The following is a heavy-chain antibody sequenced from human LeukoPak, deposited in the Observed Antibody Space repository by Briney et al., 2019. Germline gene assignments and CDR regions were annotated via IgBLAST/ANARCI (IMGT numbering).Heavy chain of an antibody. J-gene: IGHJ4*02. CDR3: ARDPTPSTYYDSSGYSQTFDY. CDR1: GFTFSSYW. D-gene: IGHD3-22*01. V-gene: IGHV3-21*01. CDR2: ISSSSSYI. Sequence: GGSLRLSCAASGFTFSSYWMHWVRQAPGKGLVWVSSISSSSSYIYYADSVKGRFTISRDNAKNSLYLQMNSLRAEDTAVYYCARDPTPSTYYDSSGYSQTFDYWGQGTLVTVSS.